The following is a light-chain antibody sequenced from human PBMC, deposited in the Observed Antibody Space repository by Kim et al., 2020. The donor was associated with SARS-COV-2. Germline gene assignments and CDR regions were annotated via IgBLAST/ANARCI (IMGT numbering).Light chain of an antibody. CDR1: SNDVANEG. Sequence: PTATLTCTGTSNDVANEGATWLQQHQGHPPKLLSSRNNNRPSGISERFSASRSGDTASLTVTGLQPEDEADYYCSAWDSSLSAWVFGGGTQLTVL. CDR3: SAWDSSLSAWV. J-gene: IGLJ3*02. CDR2: RNN. V-gene: IGLV10-54*01.